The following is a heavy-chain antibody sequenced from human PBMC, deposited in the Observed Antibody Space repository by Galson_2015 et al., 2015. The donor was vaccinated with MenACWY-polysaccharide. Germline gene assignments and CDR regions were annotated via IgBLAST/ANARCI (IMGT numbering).Heavy chain of an antibody. D-gene: IGHD2-21*02. CDR3: ARSCGGDCFYYYGMDV. V-gene: IGHV3-48*02. CDR2: ISSGSSTI. Sequence: LRLSCAASGFAFSSYSLNWVRQAPGKGLEWVSYISSGSSTIYYADSVKGRFTISRDNAKNSLYLQMNSLRDEDTAIYYCARSCGGDCFYYYGMDVWGQGTTVTVSS. J-gene: IGHJ6*02. CDR1: GFAFSSYS.